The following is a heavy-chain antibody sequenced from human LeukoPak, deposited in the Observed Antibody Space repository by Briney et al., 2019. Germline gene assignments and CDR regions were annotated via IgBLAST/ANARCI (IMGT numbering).Heavy chain of an antibody. Sequence: ASVKVSCKASGGTFSSYAISWVRQAPGQGLEWMGGIIPIFGTANYAQKFQGRVTMTEDTSTDTAYMELSSLRSEDTAVYYCATAPITIFGVVTNWFDPWGQGTLVTVSS. V-gene: IGHV1-69*06. CDR3: ATAPITIFGVVTNWFDP. CDR1: GGTFSSYA. CDR2: IIPIFGTA. J-gene: IGHJ5*02. D-gene: IGHD3-3*01.